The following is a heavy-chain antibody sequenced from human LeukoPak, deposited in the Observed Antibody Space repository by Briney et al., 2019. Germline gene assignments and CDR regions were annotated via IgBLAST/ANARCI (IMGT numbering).Heavy chain of an antibody. CDR1: GFTFSRYG. J-gene: IGHJ6*04. CDR2: ISGSGGST. V-gene: IGHV3-23*01. Sequence: GGSLRLSCAASGFTFSRYGMSWVRQAPGKGLEWVSAISGSGGSTYYADSVKGRFTISRDNAKNSLYLQMNSLRAEDTAVYYCARSKVWDVWGKGTTVTVSS. D-gene: IGHD4-11*01. CDR3: ARSKVWDV.